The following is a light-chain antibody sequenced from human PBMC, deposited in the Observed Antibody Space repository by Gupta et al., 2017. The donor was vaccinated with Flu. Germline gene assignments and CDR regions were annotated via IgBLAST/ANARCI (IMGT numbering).Light chain of an antibody. CDR3: QQRDSTPRT. Sequence: DMQMTQSPSSLSASVGDRVTITCRARQSISSYLNWYQQKPGKAPKLLIYAASSLESGVASRFSGSGSGTDFTLTISRRQPEDFATYYCQQRDSTPRTFGHGTKVDIK. CDR2: AAS. CDR1: QSISSY. J-gene: IGKJ3*01. V-gene: IGKV1-39*01.